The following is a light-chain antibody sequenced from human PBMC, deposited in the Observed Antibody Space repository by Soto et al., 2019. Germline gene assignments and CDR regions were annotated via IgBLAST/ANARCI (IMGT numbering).Light chain of an antibody. CDR1: QSLLQNDGYNF. CDR3: MQALQIPWT. CDR2: LGS. J-gene: IGKJ1*01. V-gene: IGKV2-28*01. Sequence: DIVMTQSPLSLPVTPGEPASISCRSSQSLLQNDGYNFLAWYLQKPGQSPQLLIYLGSNRASGVPDRFSGSGSGKDFTLKISRVEAEDVGVYYCMQALQIPWTFGQGTKVEIK.